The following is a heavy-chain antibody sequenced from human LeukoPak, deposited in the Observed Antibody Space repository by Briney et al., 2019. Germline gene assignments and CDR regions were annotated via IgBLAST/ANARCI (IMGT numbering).Heavy chain of an antibody. Sequence: PSETLSLTCAVYGGSLSGYYWSWIRQPPGKGLEWIGEINHSGSTNYNPSLKSRVTISVDTSKNQFSLKLSSVTAADTAVYYCARVSRGYSYGNFDYWGQGTLVTVSS. V-gene: IGHV4-34*01. CDR2: INHSGST. D-gene: IGHD5-18*01. J-gene: IGHJ4*02. CDR3: ARVSRGYSYGNFDY. CDR1: GGSLSGYY.